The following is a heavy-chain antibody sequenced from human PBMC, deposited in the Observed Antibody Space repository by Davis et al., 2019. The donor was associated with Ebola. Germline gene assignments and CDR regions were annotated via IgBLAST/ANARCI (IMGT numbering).Heavy chain of an antibody. V-gene: IGHV3-33*01. J-gene: IGHJ5*02. Sequence: PGGSLRPSCAASGFTFSSYGMHWVRQAPGKGLEWVAVIWYDGSNKYYADSVKGRFTISRDNSKNTLYLQMNSLRAEDTAVYYCARQTTVAWFDPWGQGTLVTVSS. CDR2: IWYDGSNK. CDR1: GFTFSSYG. CDR3: ARQTTVAWFDP. D-gene: IGHD4-23*01.